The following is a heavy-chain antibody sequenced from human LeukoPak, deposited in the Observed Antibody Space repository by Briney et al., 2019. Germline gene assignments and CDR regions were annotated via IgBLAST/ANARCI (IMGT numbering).Heavy chain of an antibody. CDR3: ARDGPHDYGLGGWFDP. CDR2: IYNSGST. CDR1: GYSISSGYY. J-gene: IGHJ5*02. Sequence: PSETLSLTCTVSGYSISSGYYWGWIRPPPGKGLEWIGSIYNSGSTYYNPSLKSRVTISVDTSKNQFSLKLSSVTAADTAVYYCARDGPHDYGLGGWFDPWGQGTLVTVSS. D-gene: IGHD4-17*01. V-gene: IGHV4-38-2*02.